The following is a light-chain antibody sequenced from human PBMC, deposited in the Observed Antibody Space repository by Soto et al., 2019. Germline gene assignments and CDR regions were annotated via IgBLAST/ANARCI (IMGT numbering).Light chain of an antibody. CDR3: AAWDDTLSGHVV. Sequence: QSVLTQPPSASGTPGQRVTISCSGSRSNIGSEYVYRYQQVPGTAPKLLIYRNNQRPSGVPDRFSGSKSGTSASLAISGLRSEDEADYYCAAWDDTLSGHVVFGGGTQLTVL. CDR2: RNN. V-gene: IGLV1-47*01. J-gene: IGLJ2*01. CDR1: RSNIGSEY.